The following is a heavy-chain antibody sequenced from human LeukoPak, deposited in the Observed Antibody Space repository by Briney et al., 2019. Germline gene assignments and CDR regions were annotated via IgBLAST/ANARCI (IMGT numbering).Heavy chain of an antibody. CDR3: ARERFGWGY. V-gene: IGHV4-59*01. CDR1: GGSISSYY. Sequence: SETLSLTCTLAGGSISSYYWGWLRQPPGKGLGWIGYIYYSGSTTYNPSLKSGVTISVDTPRNQFSLKLSSLPAAAPCVCSSARERFGWGYWGQGTLVTVSS. CDR2: IYYSGST. D-gene: IGHD3-10*01. J-gene: IGHJ4*02.